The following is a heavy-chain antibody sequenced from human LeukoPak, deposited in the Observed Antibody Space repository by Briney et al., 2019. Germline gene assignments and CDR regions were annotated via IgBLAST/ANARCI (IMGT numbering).Heavy chain of an antibody. Sequence: GGSLRLSCAASGFTFSNYGMHWVRQAPGKGLEWVAVIWYDGSNKYYADSVKGRFTISRDNSKNTVYLQMNSVRAEDTAVYYCARDLEYFDYWGQGTLVTVTS. CDR1: GFTFSNYG. CDR2: IWYDGSNK. J-gene: IGHJ4*02. V-gene: IGHV3-33*01. CDR3: ARDLEYFDY.